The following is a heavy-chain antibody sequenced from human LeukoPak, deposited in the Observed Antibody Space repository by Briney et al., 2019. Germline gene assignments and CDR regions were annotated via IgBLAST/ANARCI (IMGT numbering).Heavy chain of an antibody. V-gene: IGHV3-30*02. CDR1: GFTFSSYG. CDR3: AKDSKLLRFLEWLLSFDY. Sequence: GGSLRLSCAASGFTFSSYGMHWVRQAPGKGLEWVAFIRYDGSNKYYADSVKGRFTISRDNSKNTLYLQTNSLRAEDTAVYYCAKDSKLLRFLEWLLSFDYWGQGTLVTVSS. J-gene: IGHJ4*02. D-gene: IGHD3-3*01. CDR2: IRYDGSNK.